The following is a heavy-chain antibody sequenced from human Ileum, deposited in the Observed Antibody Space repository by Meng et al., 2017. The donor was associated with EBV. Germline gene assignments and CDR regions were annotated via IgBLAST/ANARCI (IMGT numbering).Heavy chain of an antibody. V-gene: IGHV3-74*01. CDR3: VRDGDHWNFDY. D-gene: IGHD1-1*01. J-gene: IGHJ4*02. Sequence: EVQRVEAGGGLVQPGGSLRLSCAASGFTFSNYWMHWVRQAPGKGLVWVSRISVDGSASNYADSVKGRFTISRDNAKNTLSLQMNSLRAEDTAVYYCVRDGDHWNFDYWGQGALVTVSS. CDR1: GFTFSNYW. CDR2: ISVDGSAS.